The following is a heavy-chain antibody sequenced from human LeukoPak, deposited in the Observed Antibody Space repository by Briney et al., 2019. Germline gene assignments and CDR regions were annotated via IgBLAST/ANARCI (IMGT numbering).Heavy chain of an antibody. J-gene: IGHJ6*03. CDR3: AREGAVVGAIHYYYYYMDV. CDR1: GGSISSYY. Sequence: PSETLSLTCTVSGGSISSYYWSWIRQPAGKGLEWIGRIYTSGSTNYNPSLKSRVTMSVDTSKNQFSLKLSSVTAADTAVYYCAREGAVVGAIHYYYYYMDVWGKGTTVTVSS. V-gene: IGHV4-4*07. CDR2: IYTSGST. D-gene: IGHD1-26*01.